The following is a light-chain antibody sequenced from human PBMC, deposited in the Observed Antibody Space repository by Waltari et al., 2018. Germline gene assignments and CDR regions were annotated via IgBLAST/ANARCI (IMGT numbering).Light chain of an antibody. CDR2: DVY. CDR1: QSVGSQ. J-gene: IGKJ4*01. CDR3: QQRSEWPLT. V-gene: IGKV3-11*01. Sequence: DIALTQSPVTLSVSQGERVTPACRASQSVGSQLAWYQQKAGQAPRLLIHDVYNRAAGIPAMFSGSGSGTDFSLTINSPEPEDSAVYFCQQRSEWPLTFGGGTKVEIK.